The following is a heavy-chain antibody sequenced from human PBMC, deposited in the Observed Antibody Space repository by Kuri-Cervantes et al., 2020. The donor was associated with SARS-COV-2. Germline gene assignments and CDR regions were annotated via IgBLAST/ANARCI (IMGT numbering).Heavy chain of an antibody. CDR1: GGSIRSSLYY. Sequence: SDTLSLTCTVPGGSIRSSLYYWGWVRQPPGQGLEWIGNIYYSGSTYYNPSLNSRVTISVDTSKNQCSLKLTSVTTADTAVYYCVRVDCRAGTCYIRPFDYWGRGTLVTVSS. V-gene: IGHV4-39*01. D-gene: IGHD2-15*01. CDR2: IYYSGST. CDR3: VRVDCRAGTCYIRPFDY. J-gene: IGHJ4*02.